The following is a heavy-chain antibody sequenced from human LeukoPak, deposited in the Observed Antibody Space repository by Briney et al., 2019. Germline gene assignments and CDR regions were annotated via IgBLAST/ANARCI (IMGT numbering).Heavy chain of an antibody. Sequence: SETLSLTCTVSGYSISSGYYWGWIRQPPGKGLEWMGTIYHSGSTYYNPSLKSRVTISVDTSKNQFSLKLSSVTAADTAVYYCAKTVTVTTFAFDIWGQGTMVTVSS. V-gene: IGHV4-38-2*02. CDR1: GYSISSGYY. CDR2: IYHSGST. D-gene: IGHD4-17*01. J-gene: IGHJ3*02. CDR3: AKTVTVTTFAFDI.